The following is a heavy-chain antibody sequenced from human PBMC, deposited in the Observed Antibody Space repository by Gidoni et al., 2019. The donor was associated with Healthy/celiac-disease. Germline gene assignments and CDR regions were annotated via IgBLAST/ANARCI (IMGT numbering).Heavy chain of an antibody. V-gene: IGHV4-39*01. CDR1: GCSISSRSYY. J-gene: IGHJ4*02. D-gene: IGHD1-7*01. CDR3: ASATGTTTLFDY. CDR2: IYYSGRT. Sequence: QLQLQESGPGLVKPSETMSLTCTVSGCSISSRSYYWGWIRQPPGKGLEWIWSIYYSGRTYYNPSLKSRVTISVDTSKNQFSLKLSSVTAADTAVYYCASATGTTTLFDYWGQGTLVTVSS.